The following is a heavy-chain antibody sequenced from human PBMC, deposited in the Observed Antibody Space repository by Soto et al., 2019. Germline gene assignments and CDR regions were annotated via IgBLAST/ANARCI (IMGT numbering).Heavy chain of an antibody. V-gene: IGHV4-4*02. D-gene: IGHD6-13*01. CDR1: GGSISSSNW. Sequence: PSETLSLTCAVSGGSISSSNWWSWVRQPPGKGLAWIGEIYHTGSTNYNPSLKSRVTISVDKSKSLLALKLGTVTAADTGVYSCAKGPIAAAGSLGYWGQGTLVTVSS. CDR3: AKGPIAAAGSLGY. CDR2: IYHTGST. J-gene: IGHJ4*02.